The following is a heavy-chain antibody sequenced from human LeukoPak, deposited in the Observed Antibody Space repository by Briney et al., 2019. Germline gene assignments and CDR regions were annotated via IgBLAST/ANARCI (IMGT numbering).Heavy chain of an antibody. Sequence: SETLSLTCAVYGGSFSGYYWSWIRQPPGKGLEWIGEINHSGSTNYNPSLKSRVTISVDTSKNQFSLKLSSVTAADTAVDYCARGRYYGMDVWGQGTTVTVSS. V-gene: IGHV4-34*01. J-gene: IGHJ6*02. CDR3: ARGRYYGMDV. CDR2: INHSGST. CDR1: GGSFSGYY.